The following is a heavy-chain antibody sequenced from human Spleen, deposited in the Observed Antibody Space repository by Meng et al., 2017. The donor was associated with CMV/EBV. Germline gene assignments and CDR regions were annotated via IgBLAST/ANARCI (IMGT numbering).Heavy chain of an antibody. Sequence: GGAFGGYYWGWIRRPPGKVLDWIGEINHSGSTNYNPSLKSRVTISVDTSKNQFSLKLSSVTAADTAVYYCARGGGYDYVWGSYLGDYWGQGTLVTVSS. J-gene: IGHJ4*02. D-gene: IGHD3-16*02. CDR1: GGAFGGYY. V-gene: IGHV4-34*01. CDR3: ARGGGYDYVWGSYLGDY. CDR2: INHSGST.